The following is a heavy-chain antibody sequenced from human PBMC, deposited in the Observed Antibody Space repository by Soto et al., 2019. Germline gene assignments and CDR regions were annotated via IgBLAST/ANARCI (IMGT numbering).Heavy chain of an antibody. CDR2: ISGSGGST. J-gene: IGHJ4*02. Sequence: GGSLRLSCAASGVTFSSYAMSWVRQAPGKGLEWVSAISGSGGSTYYADSVKGRFTISRDNSKNTLYLQMNSLRAEDTAVYYCAKARGLIVVVPAASDYWGQGTLVTVSS. CDR3: AKARGLIVVVPAASDY. V-gene: IGHV3-23*01. CDR1: GVTFSSYA. D-gene: IGHD2-2*01.